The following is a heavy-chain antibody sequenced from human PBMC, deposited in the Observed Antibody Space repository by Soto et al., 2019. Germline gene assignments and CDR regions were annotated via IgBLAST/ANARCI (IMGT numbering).Heavy chain of an antibody. D-gene: IGHD3-16*01. Sequence: SETLSLTCTVSGGSISSYYWNWIRQPAGKGLEWIGRIYASGSTNYNPSLRSRVTMSEETSKNRFSLKLSSVTAADTAVYYCARSAGGGGAGRFDYWGQGTQVTVSS. CDR3: ARSAGGGGAGRFDY. V-gene: IGHV4-4*07. J-gene: IGHJ4*02. CDR2: IYASGST. CDR1: GGSISSYY.